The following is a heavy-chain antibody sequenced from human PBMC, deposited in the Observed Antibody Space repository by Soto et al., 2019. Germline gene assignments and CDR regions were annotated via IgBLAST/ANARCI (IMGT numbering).Heavy chain of an antibody. J-gene: IGHJ3*02. CDR1: GYTLTELS. CDR3: ATVSIVGPKGGAFHI. Sequence: ASVKVSCKVSGYTLTELSMHWVRQAPGKGLEWMGGFDPEDGETIYAQKFQGRVTMTEDTSTDTAYMELSSLRSEDTAVYYCATVSIVGPKGGAFHISGPGTLAAVSS. V-gene: IGHV1-24*01. CDR2: FDPEDGET. D-gene: IGHD1-26*01.